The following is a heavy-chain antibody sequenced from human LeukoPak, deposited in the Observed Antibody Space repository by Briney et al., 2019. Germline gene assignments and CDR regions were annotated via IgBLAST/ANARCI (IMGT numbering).Heavy chain of an antibody. J-gene: IGHJ4*02. CDR3: ARDSSLAAAGD. D-gene: IGHD6-13*01. CDR1: GYTFTSYD. Sequence: ASVKVSCKASGYTFTSYDINWVRQAPGQGLEWMGWMNPNSGNTVYAQKLQGRVTMTRNTSISTAYMELSSLRSEDTAVYYCARDSSLAAAGDWGQGTLVTVSS. CDR2: MNPNSGNT. V-gene: IGHV1-8*01.